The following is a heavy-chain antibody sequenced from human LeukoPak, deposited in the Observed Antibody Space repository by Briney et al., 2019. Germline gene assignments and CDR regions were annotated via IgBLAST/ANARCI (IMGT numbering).Heavy chain of an antibody. CDR1: GFAFHDYA. CDR2: ISWNSGTI. Sequence: PGRSLRLSCAASGFAFHDYAMHWVRQAPGKGLEWASSISWNSGTIRYADSVKGRFTISRDNAKNSLYLQMNSLRAEDTALYYCAKASGGYCSSISCYHFDYWGQGTLVTVSS. V-gene: IGHV3-9*01. D-gene: IGHD2-2*01. J-gene: IGHJ4*02. CDR3: AKASGGYCSSISCYHFDY.